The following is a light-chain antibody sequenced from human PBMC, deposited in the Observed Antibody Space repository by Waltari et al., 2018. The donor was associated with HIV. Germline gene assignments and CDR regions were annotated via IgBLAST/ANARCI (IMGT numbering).Light chain of an antibody. CDR2: EVY. CDR3: SSYAGINTYVL. J-gene: IGLJ2*01. Sequence: QSALTQPPSASGSPGQSVTISCNGTSSDVGGNNYVSWYQQYPGKAPRLMIYEVYKRPAGVPHRCPGSKSGNTASLTVSGLQAEDEANYYCSSYAGINTYVLFGGGTKLTVL. CDR1: SSDVGGNNY. V-gene: IGLV2-8*01.